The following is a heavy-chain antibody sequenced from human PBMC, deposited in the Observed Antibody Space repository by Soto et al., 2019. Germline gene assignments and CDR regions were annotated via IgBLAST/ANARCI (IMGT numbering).Heavy chain of an antibody. CDR1: GGTFSSYA. J-gene: IGHJ4*02. D-gene: IGHD1-26*01. Sequence: QVQLVQSGAEVKKPGSSVKVSCKASGGTFSSYAISWVRQAPGQGLEWMGGIIPIFGTANYAQKFQGRVTITADESTSTAYIELSSLRSEDTAVYYCARGAREPQQGGFDYWGQGTLVNVSS. CDR2: IIPIFGTA. V-gene: IGHV1-69*01. CDR3: ARGAREPQQGGFDY.